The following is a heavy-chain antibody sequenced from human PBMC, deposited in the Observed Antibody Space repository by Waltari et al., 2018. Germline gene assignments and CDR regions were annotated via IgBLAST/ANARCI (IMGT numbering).Heavy chain of an antibody. CDR2: IVTGGSEE. J-gene: IGHJ3*02. D-gene: IGHD3-22*01. CDR1: GFTLSRYW. CDR3: VRDQWFAFDI. Sequence: EVQLVESGGGLVQPGGSLRLSCAASGFTLSRYWMSWVLQAPGKGTAWVANIVTGGSEEYYVDSGRGRFTFSRDNAKNSLYLQMNSLRPEDTAVYYCVRDQWFAFDIWGHGTMVTVSS. V-gene: IGHV3-7*01.